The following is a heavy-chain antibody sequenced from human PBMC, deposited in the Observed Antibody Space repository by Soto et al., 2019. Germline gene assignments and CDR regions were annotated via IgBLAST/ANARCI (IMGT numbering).Heavy chain of an antibody. V-gene: IGHV3-48*01. CDR3: ARDKGRSSWHSFDY. J-gene: IGHJ4*02. Sequence: EVQLVESGGNLVQPGGSLRLSCAASGFTFSNYPMNWVRQAPGNGLEWLSYISTGSGAVHYADSVRGRFTISRDEAKNSLYLQMDSLRAEDTAVYYCARDKGRSSWHSFDYWGQGTLVSVSS. CDR1: GFTFSNYP. CDR2: ISTGSGAV. D-gene: IGHD2-2*01.